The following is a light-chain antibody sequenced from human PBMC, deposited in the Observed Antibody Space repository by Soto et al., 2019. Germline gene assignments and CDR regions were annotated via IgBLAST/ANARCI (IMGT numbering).Light chain of an antibody. CDR3: QQYNSYST. CDR1: QSISSW. Sequence: DIKMTQSPSTVSASVGDRVTINCRASQSISSWLAWYQQKPGKAPKLLIYKASSLESGVPSRFSGSGSGTEFTLTISSLQPDDFATYYCQQYNSYSTFGQGTKVDIK. CDR2: KAS. J-gene: IGKJ1*01. V-gene: IGKV1-5*03.